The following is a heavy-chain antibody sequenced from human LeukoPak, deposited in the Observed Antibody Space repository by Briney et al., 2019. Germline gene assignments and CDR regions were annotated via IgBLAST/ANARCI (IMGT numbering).Heavy chain of an antibody. V-gene: IGHV4-34*01. CDR1: GGSFSGYY. CDR3: ARAPIVVVPAAGTGWFDP. Sequence: SETLSLTCAVYGGSFSGYYWSWIRQPPGKGLEWIGEINHSGSTNYNPSLKNRVTISVDTSKNQFSLKLSSVTAADTAVYYCARAPIVVVPAAGTGWFDPWGQRTLVTVSS. J-gene: IGHJ5*02. CDR2: INHSGST. D-gene: IGHD2-2*01.